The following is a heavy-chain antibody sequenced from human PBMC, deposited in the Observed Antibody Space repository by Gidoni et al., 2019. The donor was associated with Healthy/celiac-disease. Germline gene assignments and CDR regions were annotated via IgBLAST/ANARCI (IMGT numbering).Heavy chain of an antibody. CDR3: DRDHGGFLVVPAGSDY. CDR2: IGSSSSTI. V-gene: IGHV3-48*01. D-gene: IGHD2-2*01. Sequence: EVQLVESGGGLVQPGGSLRLSCAASGFTFSSYGMNWGRQAPGKGLGWVSYIGSSSSTINNSDSVKGRFTISIDNAKNSLYLQMHSQRAEDTDVYVCDRDHGGFLVVPAGSDYWGQGTLVTVSS. J-gene: IGHJ4*02. CDR1: GFTFSSYG.